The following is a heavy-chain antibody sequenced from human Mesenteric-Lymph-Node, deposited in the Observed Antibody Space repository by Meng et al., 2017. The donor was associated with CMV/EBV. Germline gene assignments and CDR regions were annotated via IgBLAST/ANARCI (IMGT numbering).Heavy chain of an antibody. D-gene: IGHD2-2*02. Sequence: SVKVSCKASGYNFIDYYMNWVRQAPGQGLEWMGGIIPIFGTANYAQKFQGRVTITTDESTSTAYMELSSLRSEYTAVYYCARAVLYCSSTSCYRDIDGMGVWGQGTTVTVSS. CDR3: ARAVLYCSSTSCYRDIDGMGV. V-gene: IGHV1-69*05. CDR1: GYNFIDYY. CDR2: IIPIFGTA. J-gene: IGHJ6*02.